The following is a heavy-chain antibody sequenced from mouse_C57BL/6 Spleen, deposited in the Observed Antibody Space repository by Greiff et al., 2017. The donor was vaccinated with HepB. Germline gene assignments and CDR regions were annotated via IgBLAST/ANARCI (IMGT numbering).Heavy chain of an antibody. J-gene: IGHJ4*01. Sequence: EVMLVESGGGLVQPKGSLKLSCAASGFSFNTYAMNWVRQAPGKGLEWVARIRSKSNNYATYYADSVKDRFTISRDDSESMLYLQMNNLKTEDTAMYYCVRLDDGYYYAMDYWGQGTSVTVSS. CDR3: VRLDDGYYYAMDY. D-gene: IGHD2-3*01. V-gene: IGHV10-1*01. CDR2: IRSKSNNYAT. CDR1: GFSFNTYA.